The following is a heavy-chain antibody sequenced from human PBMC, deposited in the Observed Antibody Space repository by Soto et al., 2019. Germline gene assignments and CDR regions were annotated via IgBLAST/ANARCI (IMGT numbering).Heavy chain of an antibody. CDR2: IYWNDDK. CDR1: GFSLTTFGVA. V-gene: IGHV2-5*01. Sequence: QITLRESGPTLVKPTQPLTLTCTFSGFSLTTFGVAVGWIRQPPGTALEWLAFIYWNDDKRYSSFLNNRLTITSDTSKNQVVLAVKDMDPVDTATYYCLHRVLAGQQIDSWGQGTPVTVSS. J-gene: IGHJ4*02. D-gene: IGHD2-15*01. CDR3: LHRVLAGQQIDS.